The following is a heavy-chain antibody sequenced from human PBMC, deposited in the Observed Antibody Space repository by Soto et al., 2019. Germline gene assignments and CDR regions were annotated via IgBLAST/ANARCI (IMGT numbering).Heavy chain of an antibody. CDR2: INPSGGST. J-gene: IGHJ6*02. CDR1: GYTFTSYY. D-gene: IGHD6-19*01. V-gene: IGHV1-46*01. Sequence: QVQLVQSGAEVKKPGASVKVSCKASGYTFTSYYMHWVRQAPGQGLEWMGIINPSGGSTSYAQKFQGRVTMTRDTSTSTVYMELSSLRSEDTAVYYCARDLEWLLGNYFYFYGMDVWRQGTTVTVSS. CDR3: ARDLEWLLGNYFYFYGMDV.